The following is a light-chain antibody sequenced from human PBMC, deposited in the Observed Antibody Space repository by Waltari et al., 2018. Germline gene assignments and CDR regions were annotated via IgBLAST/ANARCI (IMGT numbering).Light chain of an antibody. CDR2: WAS. CDR1: QRVLYSSHNKDY. J-gene: IGKJ4*01. CDR3: QQYYSTPLT. V-gene: IGKV4-1*01. Sequence: DIVMTQSPDSLDVPLGERATINCKSSQRVLYSSHNKDYLAWYQKKPGQPPKLLIYWASTRESGVPDRFSGSGSGTDFTLTISSLQAEDVAVYYCQQYYSTPLTFGGGTKVEIK.